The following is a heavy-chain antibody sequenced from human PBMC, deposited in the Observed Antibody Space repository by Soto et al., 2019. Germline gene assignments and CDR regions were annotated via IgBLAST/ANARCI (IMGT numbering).Heavy chain of an antibody. CDR1: GFTFRNYA. CDR2: ITSGGDT. J-gene: IGHJ4*02. Sequence: EVQLLESGGGLVQPGGSLRLSCAASGFTFRNYAMTWVRQAPEKGLQWVSTITSGGDTYFADTVKGRFTISRDISKSTVYLQMNSLRAEDTAVYYCARTDKFDSQSTGWANRFDSWGQGTLVTVSS. CDR3: ARTDKFDSQSTGWANRFDS. V-gene: IGHV3-23*01. D-gene: IGHD2-8*02.